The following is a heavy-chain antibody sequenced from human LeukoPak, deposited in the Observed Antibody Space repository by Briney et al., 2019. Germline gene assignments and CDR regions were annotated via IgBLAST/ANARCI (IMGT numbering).Heavy chain of an antibody. CDR1: GFTFSSSA. J-gene: IGHJ4*02. CDR3: TGGTGGRSDY. CDR2: ISGSGSGGST. V-gene: IGHV3-23*01. Sequence: GGSLRLSCAASGFTFSSSAMSWVRQAPGKGLEWVSSISGSGSGGSTYYADSVKGRFTISRDNSQTTLSLQMDSLRTDDTSIYYCTGGTGGRSDYWGQGILVTVSS. D-gene: IGHD1-14*01.